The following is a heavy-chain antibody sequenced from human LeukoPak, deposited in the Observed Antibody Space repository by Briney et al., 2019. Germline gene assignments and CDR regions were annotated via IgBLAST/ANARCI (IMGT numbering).Heavy chain of an antibody. V-gene: IGHV4-4*02. J-gene: IGHJ1*01. CDR1: GGSITSAIW. CDR2: IFYGETT. CDR3: ARLARSGYYPEYFQH. Sequence: MASETLSLTCAVSGGSITSAIWWSWIRQTPGRGLEWIGEIFYGETTNYNPSLKSRVTISVDTSKNQFSLKLSSVTAADTAVYYCARLARSGYYPEYFQHWGQGTLVTVSS. D-gene: IGHD3-22*01.